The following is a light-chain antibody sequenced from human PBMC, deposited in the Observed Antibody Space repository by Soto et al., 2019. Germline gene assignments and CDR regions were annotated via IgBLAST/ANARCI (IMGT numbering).Light chain of an antibody. V-gene: IGLV2-14*01. CDR1: SKEVGGYNY. Sequence: QSVLTQPASVSGSPGQSITISCTGNSKEVGGYNYVSWYQKHPGKAPKLMNYDVSNRPSGISNRFSGSKSGNTASLTISGFQAEDEADYYCNSYSNTSTLYVFGTGTKVTVL. CDR2: DVS. J-gene: IGLJ1*01. CDR3: NSYSNTSTLYV.